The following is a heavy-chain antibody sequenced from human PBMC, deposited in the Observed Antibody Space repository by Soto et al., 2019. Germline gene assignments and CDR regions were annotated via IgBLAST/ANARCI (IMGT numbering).Heavy chain of an antibody. Sequence: PGGTLRLSCAASGFTFSSYAMRWVRQAQGQGLEWVSAINGSGGSTYYADSVKGRFTISRDNSKNTLYLQMNSLRAEATAVYYCAKDRRMIVAFMDVWGQGTTVTVSS. CDR1: GFTFSSYA. J-gene: IGHJ6*02. D-gene: IGHD3-22*01. V-gene: IGHV3-23*01. CDR2: INGSGGST. CDR3: AKDRRMIVAFMDV.